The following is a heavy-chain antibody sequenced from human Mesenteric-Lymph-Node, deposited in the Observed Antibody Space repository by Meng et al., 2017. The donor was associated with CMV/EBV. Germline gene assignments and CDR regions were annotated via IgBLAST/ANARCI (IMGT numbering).Heavy chain of an antibody. CDR3: AKDHYYYDSSGRDP. J-gene: IGHJ5*02. V-gene: IGHV3-23*01. CDR2: SSGSGGST. CDR1: GFTFSSYA. Sequence: GESLKISCAASGFTFSSYAMSWVRQAPGKGLEWVSASSGSGGSTYYADSVKGRFTISRDNSKNTLYLQMNSLRAEDTAVYYCAKDHYYYDSSGRDPWGQGTLVTVSS. D-gene: IGHD3-22*01.